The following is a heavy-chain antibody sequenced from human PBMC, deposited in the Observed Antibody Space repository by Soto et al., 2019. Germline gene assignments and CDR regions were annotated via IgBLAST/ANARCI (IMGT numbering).Heavy chain of an antibody. Sequence: SETLSLTCTVSGGSISSYYWSWIRLPPGKGLEWIGYIYYTGSTNYNPSHKSRVTISVDTSKNQFSLKLSSVTAADTAVYYCARVGWDGYDYYFDYWGQGTLVTVSS. CDR3: ARVGWDGYDYYFDY. V-gene: IGHV4-59*01. J-gene: IGHJ4*02. D-gene: IGHD5-12*01. CDR2: IYYTGST. CDR1: GGSISSYY.